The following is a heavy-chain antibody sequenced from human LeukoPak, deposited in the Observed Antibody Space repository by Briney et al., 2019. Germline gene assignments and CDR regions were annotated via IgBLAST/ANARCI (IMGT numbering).Heavy chain of an antibody. D-gene: IGHD2-2*01. CDR2: IYYSGST. CDR1: GGSISSYY. J-gene: IGHJ6*03. CDR3: ARSSSLRSWYYMDV. V-gene: IGHV4-59*01. Sequence: KPSETLSLTCTVSGGSISSYYWSWIRQPPGKGLEWIGYIYYSGSTNYNPSLKSRVTISVDTSKNQFPLKLSSVTAADTAVYYCARSSSLRSWYYMDVWGKGTTVTVSS.